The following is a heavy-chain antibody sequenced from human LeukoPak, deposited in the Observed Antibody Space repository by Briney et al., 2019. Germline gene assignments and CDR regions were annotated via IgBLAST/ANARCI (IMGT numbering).Heavy chain of an antibody. CDR1: GGTFSSYA. D-gene: IGHD3-3*01. J-gene: IGHJ4*02. Sequence: GASVKVSCKASGGTFSSYAISWVRQAPGQGLEWMGGIIPIFGTANYAQKFQGRVTITTDESTSTAYMELSSLRSEDTAVYYCARDNGHDFWSGYSRFDYLGQGTLVTVSS. CDR3: ARDNGHDFWSGYSRFDY. V-gene: IGHV1-69*05. CDR2: IIPIFGTA.